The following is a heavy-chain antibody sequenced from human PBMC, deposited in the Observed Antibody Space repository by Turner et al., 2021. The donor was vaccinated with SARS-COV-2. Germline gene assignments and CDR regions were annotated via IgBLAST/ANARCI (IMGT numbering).Heavy chain of an antibody. J-gene: IGHJ5*02. Sequence: QLQLQDSGPGLVKPSEPLSLTCTVSGCSISSSSYYWGRIRQPPGKGLEWIGSIYYSGSTYYNPSLKSRVTISVDTSKNQFSLKLSSVTAAETAVYYCARHWEVAAAAYLARFDPWGKGTLVTVSS. D-gene: IGHD6-13*01. V-gene: IGHV4-39*01. CDR1: GCSISSSSYY. CDR2: IYYSGST. CDR3: ARHWEVAAAAYLARFDP.